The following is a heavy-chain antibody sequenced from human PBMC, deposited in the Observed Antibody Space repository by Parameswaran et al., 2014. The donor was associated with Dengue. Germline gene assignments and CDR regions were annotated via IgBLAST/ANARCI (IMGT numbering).Heavy chain of an antibody. J-gene: IGHJ4*02. D-gene: IGHD5-12*01. CDR2: ISYDGSNK. Sequence: WIRQPPGKGLEWVAVISYDGSNKYYADSVKGRSTISRDNSKNTLYLQMNSLRAEDTAVYYCAKRPIGLDYFDYWGQGTLVTVSS. V-gene: IGHV3-30*18. CDR3: AKRPIGLDYFDY.